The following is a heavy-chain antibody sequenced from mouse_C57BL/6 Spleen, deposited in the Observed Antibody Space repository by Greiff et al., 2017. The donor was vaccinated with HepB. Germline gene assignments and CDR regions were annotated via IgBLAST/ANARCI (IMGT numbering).Heavy chain of an antibody. D-gene: IGHD3-2*02. Sequence: DVKLVESGPGMVKPSQSLSLTCTVTGYSITSGYDWHWIRHFPGNKLEWMGYISYSGSTNYNPSLKSRISITHDTSKNHFFLKLNAVTTEDTATYYCARGQLRLRYFDYWGQGTTLTVSS. J-gene: IGHJ2*01. V-gene: IGHV3-1*01. CDR3: ARGQLRLRYFDY. CDR2: ISYSGST. CDR1: GYSITSGYD.